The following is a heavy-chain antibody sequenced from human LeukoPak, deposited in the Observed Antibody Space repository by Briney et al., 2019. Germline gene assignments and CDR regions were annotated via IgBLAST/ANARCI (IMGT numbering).Heavy chain of an antibody. Sequence: GGSLRLSCAASGFTLNNARMSWVRQAPGKGLEWLGRIKRETDGGKIDYAAPVKGRFTISRDDSRNTLYLQMDSLKIEDTAVYYCTTDRYYDNSELQFQHWGQGTLVTVSS. CDR1: GFTLNNAR. V-gene: IGHV3-15*01. CDR3: TTDRYYDNSELQFQH. CDR2: IKRETDGGKI. J-gene: IGHJ1*01. D-gene: IGHD3-22*01.